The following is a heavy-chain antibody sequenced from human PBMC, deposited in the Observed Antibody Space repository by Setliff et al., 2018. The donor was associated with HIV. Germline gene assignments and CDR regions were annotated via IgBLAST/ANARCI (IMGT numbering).Heavy chain of an antibody. CDR3: ARHSPNVGVRGDAFDI. Sequence: PSETLSLTCSVSGDSISSGSYHWSWIRLPAGKGLEWIGQIHTTGSTNYNPSLESRLTISIDTSKNQFSLRLSSVTAADTAVYYCARHSPNVGVRGDAFDIWGQGTVVTVSS. J-gene: IGHJ3*02. D-gene: IGHD2-8*01. V-gene: IGHV4-61*09. CDR1: GDSISSGSYH. CDR2: IHTTGST.